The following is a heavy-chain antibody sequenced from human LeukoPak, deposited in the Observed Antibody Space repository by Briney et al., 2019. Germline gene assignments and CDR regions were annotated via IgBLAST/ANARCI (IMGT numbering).Heavy chain of an antibody. D-gene: IGHD3-9*01. CDR2: IKSKTDGGTT. J-gene: IGHJ3*02. V-gene: IGHV3-15*01. Sequence: PGGSLRLSCAASGFTFSNAWTSWVRQAPGKGLEWVGRIKSKTDGGTTDYAAPVKGRFTISRDDSKNTLYLQMNSLKTEDTAVYYCTTDPPPYYDILTGPHPDAFDIWGQGTMVTVSS. CDR3: TTDPPPYYDILTGPHPDAFDI. CDR1: GFTFSNAW.